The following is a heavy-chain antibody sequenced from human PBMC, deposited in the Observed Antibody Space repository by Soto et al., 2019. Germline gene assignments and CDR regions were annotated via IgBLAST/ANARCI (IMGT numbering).Heavy chain of an antibody. CDR3: ARRDRSGSFDY. Sequence: SVKGSFKDSGYTFTNYYIHWGRRAPGQGLEWMGYINPNSGLTSHAQKFQGRVTMTRDTSSSTVHMELSRLTAVDRAVYYCARRDRSGSFDYWGQGTPVTVYS. CDR2: INPNSGLT. CDR1: GYTFTNYY. V-gene: IGHV1-2*02. D-gene: IGHD3-10*01. J-gene: IGHJ4*02.